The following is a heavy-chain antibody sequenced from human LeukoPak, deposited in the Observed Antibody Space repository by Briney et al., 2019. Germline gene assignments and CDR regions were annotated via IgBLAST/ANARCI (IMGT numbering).Heavy chain of an antibody. J-gene: IGHJ4*02. V-gene: IGHV1-46*01. CDR2: INPSGGST. Sequence: ASVKVSCKASGYTFTSYYMHWVRQAPGQGLEWMGIINPSGGSTSYAQKFQGRVTMTRDTSTSTVYMELGSLRSEDTAVYYCARGLGSGWYAGACLNYWGQRTLVTVSS. CDR3: ARGLGSGWYAGACLNY. CDR1: GYTFTSYY. D-gene: IGHD6-19*01.